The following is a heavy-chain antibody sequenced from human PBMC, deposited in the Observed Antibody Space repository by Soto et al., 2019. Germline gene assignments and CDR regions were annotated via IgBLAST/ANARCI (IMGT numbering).Heavy chain of an antibody. CDR1: GGPFSGYY. V-gene: IGHV4-34*01. J-gene: IGHJ4*02. CDR2: INHSGST. D-gene: IGHD2-21*02. CDR3: ARIAYCGGDCSIVEDY. Sequence: QVQLQQWGAGLLKPSETLSLTCAVYGGPFSGYYWSWIRQPPGKGLEWIGEINHSGSTNYNPSLKSRVTISVDTSKNQFSLKLSSVTAADTAVYYCARIAYCGGDCSIVEDYWGQGTLVTVSS.